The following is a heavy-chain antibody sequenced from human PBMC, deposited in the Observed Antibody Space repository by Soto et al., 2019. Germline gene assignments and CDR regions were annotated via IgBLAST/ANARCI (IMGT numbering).Heavy chain of an antibody. Sequence: GGSLRLSCAASGFIFSNYAMSWVRQAPGKGLEWVSSIRPGAEKTYYADSVKGRFFISRDNSKDTLYLQMNSLRAEDTAVYYCATQRSIPVGDTRPWGLGTLVTVSS. V-gene: IGHV3-23*01. D-gene: IGHD6-19*01. CDR2: IRPGAEKT. CDR3: ATQRSIPVGDTRP. CDR1: GFIFSNYA. J-gene: IGHJ4*03.